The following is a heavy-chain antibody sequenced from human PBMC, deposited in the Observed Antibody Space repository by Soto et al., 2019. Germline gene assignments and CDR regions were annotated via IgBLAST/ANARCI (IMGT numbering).Heavy chain of an antibody. CDR2: INPNSGGT. J-gene: IGHJ6*02. CDR3: ATTLLRFLEWSWYYYGMDV. V-gene: IGHV1-2*02. D-gene: IGHD3-3*01. Sequence: ASVKVSCKASGYTFTGYYMHWVRQAPGQGLEWMGWINPNSGGTNYAQKFQGRVTMTRDTSISTAYMELSRLRSDDTAVYYCATTLLRFLEWSWYYYGMDVRGQGTTVTVS. CDR1: GYTFTGYY.